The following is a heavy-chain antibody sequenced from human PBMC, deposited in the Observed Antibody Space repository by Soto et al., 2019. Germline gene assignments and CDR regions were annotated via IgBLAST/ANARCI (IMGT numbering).Heavy chain of an antibody. CDR1: GFPLSGSY. CDR2: IGSKTNIYAT. CDR3: SSLDTSMVSGPDSFHI. Sequence: GGSLRLSCAASGFPLSGSYVEWVRQASGKGLEWVGRIGSKTNIYATAYVAAVKGRFAISRDDSKNTAYLEMNALKIEDTALYYCSSLDTSMVSGPDSFHIWGQGTMVTVSS. V-gene: IGHV3-73*01. D-gene: IGHD5-18*01. J-gene: IGHJ3*02.